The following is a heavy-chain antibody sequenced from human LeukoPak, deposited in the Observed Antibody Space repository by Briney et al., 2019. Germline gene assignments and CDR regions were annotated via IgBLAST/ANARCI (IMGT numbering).Heavy chain of an antibody. Sequence: GGSLRLSCAASGFTFSSYAMSWVRQAPGKGLEWVSGISGSGDNTYYADSVKGRFTISRDNSKNTLYVQVNSLGTEDTAAYYCAKDGGYGSGLVGNFDYWGQGTLVTVSS. J-gene: IGHJ4*02. D-gene: IGHD1-26*01. CDR3: AKDGGYGSGLVGNFDY. CDR1: GFTFSSYA. V-gene: IGHV3-23*01. CDR2: ISGSGDNT.